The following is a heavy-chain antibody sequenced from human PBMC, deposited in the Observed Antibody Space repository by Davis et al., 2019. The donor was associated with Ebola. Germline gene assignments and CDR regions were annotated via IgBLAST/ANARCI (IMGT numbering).Heavy chain of an antibody. CDR3: ARDKYSSSPIFDY. V-gene: IGHV3-33*08. D-gene: IGHD6-6*01. CDR1: GFTFTTSG. Sequence: GESLKISCAASGFTFTTSGMHWVRQAPGKGLEWVAVIWYDGSYEYYSDSVKGRFTISRDNARNTLYLQMNSLRGEDTAVYYCARDKYSSSPIFDYWGQGTVVTVSS. J-gene: IGHJ4*02. CDR2: IWYDGSYE.